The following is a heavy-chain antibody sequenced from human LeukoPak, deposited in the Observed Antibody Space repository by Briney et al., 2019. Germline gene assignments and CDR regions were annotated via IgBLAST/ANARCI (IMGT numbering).Heavy chain of an antibody. CDR3: ARGRGYSYGLDY. CDR1: GFTVSSNY. Sequence: PGGSLRLSCAASGFTVSSNYMSWVRQAPGKGLEWVSVIYSGGSTYYPDSVKGRFTISRGNSKNTLYLQMNSLRAEDTAVYYCARGRGYSYGLDYWGQGTLVTVSS. CDR2: IYSGGST. D-gene: IGHD5-18*01. V-gene: IGHV3-53*01. J-gene: IGHJ4*02.